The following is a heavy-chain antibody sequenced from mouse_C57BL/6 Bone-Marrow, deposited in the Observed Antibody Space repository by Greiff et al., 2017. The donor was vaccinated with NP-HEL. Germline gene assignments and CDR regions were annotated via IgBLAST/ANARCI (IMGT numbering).Heavy chain of an antibody. CDR2: INPYNGGT. J-gene: IGHJ4*01. CDR1: GYTFTDYY. CDR3: ARYTTVVAYYYAMDY. Sequence: EVQLQESGPVLVKPGASVKMSCKASGYTFTDYYMNWVKQSHGKSLEWIGVINPYNGGTSYNQKFKGKATLTVDKSSSTAYMELNSLTSEDSAVYYCARYTTVVAYYYAMDYWGQGTSVTVSS. V-gene: IGHV1-19*01. D-gene: IGHD1-1*01.